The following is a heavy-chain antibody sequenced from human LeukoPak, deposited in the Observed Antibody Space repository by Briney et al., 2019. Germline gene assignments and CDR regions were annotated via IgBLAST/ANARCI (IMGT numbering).Heavy chain of an antibody. V-gene: IGHV4-61*01. CDR3: ARTNYGDYNWFDP. CDR1: GGSVSSDSYY. Sequence: TSETLSLTCKVSGGSVSSDSYYWSWTRQPPGQGLEWIGYIHSSGSTKYNASLKSRLTISVDTSKNQFSLEVTSVTAADTAVYYCARTNYGDYNWFDPWGQGTLVTVSS. J-gene: IGHJ5*02. CDR2: IHSSGST. D-gene: IGHD4-17*01.